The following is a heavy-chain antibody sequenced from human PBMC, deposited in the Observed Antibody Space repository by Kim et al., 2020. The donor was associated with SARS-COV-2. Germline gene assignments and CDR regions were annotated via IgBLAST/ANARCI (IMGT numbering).Heavy chain of an antibody. D-gene: IGHD3-22*01. CDR1: GGSMSSYY. Sequence: SETLSLTCTVSGGSMSSYYWSWIRQPPGKGLEWIGYIYSSGSTNYNPSLKSRVTISVDTSKNQFSLHLSPVTAADTAVYYCARREGGYYYDSSGFSFGDSFDIWGQGTMVTVSS. CDR3: ARREGGYYYDSSGFSFGDSFDI. V-gene: IGHV4-59*08. CDR2: IYSSGST. J-gene: IGHJ3*02.